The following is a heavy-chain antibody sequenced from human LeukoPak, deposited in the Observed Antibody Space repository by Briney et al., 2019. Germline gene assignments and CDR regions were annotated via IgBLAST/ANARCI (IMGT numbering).Heavy chain of an antibody. D-gene: IGHD3-22*01. V-gene: IGHV1-18*01. J-gene: IGHJ4*02. CDR3: ARPYDSSGSYDY. CDR2: ISTYNGNT. CDR1: GYTFTSYG. Sequence: GASVKVSCKASGYTFTSYGISWVRQAPGQGLEWMGWISTYNGNTKYSQKFQGRVTITRDTSASTAYMELSSLRSEDTAVYYCARPYDSSGSYDYWGQGTLVTVSS.